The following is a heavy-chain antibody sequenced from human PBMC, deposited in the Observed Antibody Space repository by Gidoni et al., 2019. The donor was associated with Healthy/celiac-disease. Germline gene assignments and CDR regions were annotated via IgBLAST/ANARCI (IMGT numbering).Heavy chain of an antibody. CDR3: ARFSVAGTRYEPQGWFDP. V-gene: IGHV3-11*05. Sequence: QVQLVESGGGLVKPGGSLRLSCAASGFTFSDYYMSWIRQAPGKGLEWVSYISSSSSYTNYADSVKGRFTISRDNAKNSLYLQMNSLRAEDTAVYYCARFSVAGTRYEPQGWFDPWGQGTLVTVSS. J-gene: IGHJ5*02. CDR2: ISSSSSYT. CDR1: GFTFSDYY. D-gene: IGHD6-19*01.